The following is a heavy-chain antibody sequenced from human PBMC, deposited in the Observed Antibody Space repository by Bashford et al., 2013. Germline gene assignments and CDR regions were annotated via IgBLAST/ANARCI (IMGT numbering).Heavy chain of an antibody. D-gene: IGHD4-17*01. J-gene: IGHJ4*02. Sequence: VRQAPGKGLEWVSSISSSSSYIYYADSVKGRFTISRDNAKNSLYLQMNSLRAEDTAVYYCARVRSDFYGDLDYWGQGTLVTVSS. CDR3: ARVRSDFYGDLDY. CDR2: ISSSSSYI. V-gene: IGHV3-21*01.